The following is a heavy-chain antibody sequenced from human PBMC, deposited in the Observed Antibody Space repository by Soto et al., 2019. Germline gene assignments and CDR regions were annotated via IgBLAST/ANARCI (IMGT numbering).Heavy chain of an antibody. CDR3: GRDMAVAGTPPVGP. D-gene: IGHD6-19*01. V-gene: IGHV4-38-2*02. CDR1: GYPISSGYY. J-gene: IGHJ5*02. CDR2: IYHSGST. Sequence: SSETLSLTCAVSGYPISSGYYWGWIRQPPGKGLEWIGSIYHSGSTYYNSSLKSRVTISIDTSKNQFSLKLSSVTAADTAVYYCGRDMAVAGTPPVGPWGQGTLVTVSS.